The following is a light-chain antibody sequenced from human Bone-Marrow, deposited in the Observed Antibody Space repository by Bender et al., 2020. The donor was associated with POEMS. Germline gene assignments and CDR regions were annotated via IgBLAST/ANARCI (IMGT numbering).Light chain of an antibody. J-gene: IGLJ2*01. V-gene: IGLV2-14*02. Sequence: QSALTQPASVSGSPGQSITISCTGSSSDVGTYNLVSWYQQHPGKAPKFMIYEVNKRPSGVSDRFSGSKSGNTASLTISGLQAEDEADYYCSSYTSSGTEVFGGGTKLTVL. CDR1: SSDVGTYNL. CDR3: SSYTSSGTEV. CDR2: EVN.